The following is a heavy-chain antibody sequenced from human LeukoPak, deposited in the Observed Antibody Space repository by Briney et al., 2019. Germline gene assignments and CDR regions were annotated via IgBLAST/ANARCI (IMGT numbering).Heavy chain of an antibody. CDR2: IRSKAYGGTT. D-gene: IGHD3-22*01. J-gene: IGHJ4*02. Sequence: GGSLRLSCAASGFTFSSYSMNWVRQAPGKGLEWVGFIRSKAYGGTTEYAASVKGRFTISRDDSKSIAYLQMNSLKTEDTAVYYCTRGVVLGYYYDSSGSNDYWGQGTLVTVSS. CDR1: GFTFSSYS. CDR3: TRGVVLGYYYDSSGSNDY. V-gene: IGHV3-49*04.